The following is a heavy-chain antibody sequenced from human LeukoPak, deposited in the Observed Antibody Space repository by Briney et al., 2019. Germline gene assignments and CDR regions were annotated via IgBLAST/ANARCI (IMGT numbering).Heavy chain of an antibody. CDR3: ATPLDFWTLRTPMDV. CDR1: GFTFISYG. Sequence: GGSLRLSCAASGFTFISYGMHWVRQAPGKGLEWVAFIRYDGSNKYYADSVKGRFTISIDNSKNTLYLQMNSLRAEDTAVYYCATPLDFWTLRTPMDVWGKGTTVTVSS. CDR2: IRYDGSNK. V-gene: IGHV3-30*02. J-gene: IGHJ6*03. D-gene: IGHD3/OR15-3a*01.